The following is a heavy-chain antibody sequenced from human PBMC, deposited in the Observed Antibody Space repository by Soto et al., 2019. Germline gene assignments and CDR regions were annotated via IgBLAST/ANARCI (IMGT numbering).Heavy chain of an antibody. Sequence: GCGEKVCRSRRWRDRQKAQKGPERVGIIYPGDSDTRYSPSFQGQVTISADKSISTAYLQWSSLKASDTAMYYCARHTTSGYYYDSSGYYYGAFDIWGQGTMVTVSS. D-gene: IGHD3-22*01. J-gene: IGHJ3*02. CDR1: GEKVCRSR. V-gene: IGHV5-51*01. CDR3: ARHTTSGYYYDSSGYYYGAFDI. CDR2: IYPGDSDT.